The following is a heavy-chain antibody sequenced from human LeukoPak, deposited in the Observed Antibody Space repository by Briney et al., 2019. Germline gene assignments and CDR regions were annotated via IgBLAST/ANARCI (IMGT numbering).Heavy chain of an antibody. CDR1: GFTFSSYD. CDR2: IGTAGDT. CDR3: ARGRYYDSSGYPDFDY. D-gene: IGHD3-22*01. Sequence: GGSLRLSCAASGFTFSSYDMHWVRQATGKGLEWVSAIGTAGDTYYPGSVKGRFTISRENAKNSLYLQMNSLRAGDTAVYYCARGRYYDSSGYPDFDYWGQGTLVTVSS. J-gene: IGHJ4*02. V-gene: IGHV3-13*01.